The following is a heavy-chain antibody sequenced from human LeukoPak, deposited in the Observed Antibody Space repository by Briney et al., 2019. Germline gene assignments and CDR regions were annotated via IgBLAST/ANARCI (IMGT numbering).Heavy chain of an antibody. D-gene: IGHD3-22*01. Sequence: SETLSLTCTVSGGSISSSSYYWGWIRQPPGKGLEWIGSIYYSGSTYYNPSLKSRVTISVDTSKNQFSLKLSSVTVADTAVYYCARVSSGYYLNFDYWGQGTLVTVSS. CDR3: ARVSSGYYLNFDY. CDR1: GGSISSSSYY. V-gene: IGHV4-39*07. CDR2: IYYSGST. J-gene: IGHJ4*02.